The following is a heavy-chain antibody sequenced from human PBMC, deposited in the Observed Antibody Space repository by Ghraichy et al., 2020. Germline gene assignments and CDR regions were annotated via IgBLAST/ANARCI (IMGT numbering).Heavy chain of an antibody. CDR2: TYYRSKWYN. CDR1: GDSVSSNSAT. D-gene: IGHD6-19*01. V-gene: IGHV6-1*01. CDR3: ARDNYSSGWYYFDY. J-gene: IGHJ4*02. Sequence: SQTLSLTCAISGDSVSSNSATWNWIRQSPSRGLEWLGRTYYRSKWYNDYAVSVKSRITINPDTSNNQFSLQLNSVTPEDTAGYYCARDNYSSGWYYFDYWGQGTLVTVSS.